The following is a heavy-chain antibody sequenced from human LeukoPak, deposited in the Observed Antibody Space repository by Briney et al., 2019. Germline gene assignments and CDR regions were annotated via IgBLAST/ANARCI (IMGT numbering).Heavy chain of an antibody. CDR1: GGSIGSSSYY. CDR2: IYYSGST. Sequence: SETLSLTCTVSGGSIGSSSYYWGWIRQPPGKGLEWIGSIYYSGSTYYNPSLKSRVTISVDTSKNQFSLKLSSVTAADTAVYYCAREVYFSLATGPPPRWGQGTLVTVSS. D-gene: IGHD2-8*01. V-gene: IGHV4-39*07. J-gene: IGHJ4*02. CDR3: AREVYFSLATGPPPR.